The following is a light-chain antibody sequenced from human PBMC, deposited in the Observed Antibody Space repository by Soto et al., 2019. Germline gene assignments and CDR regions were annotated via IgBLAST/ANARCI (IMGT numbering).Light chain of an antibody. Sequence: QSALTQPASVSGSPGQSITISCTGTSSDVGAYNFVSWYQQHPGKVPKLMLFDVSSRPTGVSDRFSGSKSGNTASLTISGLQAEDEGDYYCGSYTSSSTHVFGSGTKVTVL. CDR2: DVS. J-gene: IGLJ1*01. CDR3: GSYTSSSTHV. CDR1: SSDVGAYNF. V-gene: IGLV2-14*03.